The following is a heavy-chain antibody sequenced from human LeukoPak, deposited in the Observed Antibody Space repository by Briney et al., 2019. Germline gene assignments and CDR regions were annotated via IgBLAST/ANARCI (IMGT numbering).Heavy chain of an antibody. CDR1: GFTFSNYA. Sequence: PGGSLRLSCAASGFTFSNYAMSWVRQAPGKGLEWVSAISGSGGSTFYADSVKGRFTISRDNSKNTLYLQMNSLRDEDTAVYYCAKGVPAAIVRGGAGRFDYWGQGTLVTVSS. J-gene: IGHJ4*02. CDR2: ISGSGGST. V-gene: IGHV3-23*01. D-gene: IGHD2-2*02. CDR3: AKGVPAAIVRGGAGRFDY.